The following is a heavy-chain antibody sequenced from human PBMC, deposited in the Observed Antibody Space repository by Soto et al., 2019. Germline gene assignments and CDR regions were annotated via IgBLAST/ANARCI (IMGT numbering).Heavy chain of an antibody. Sequence: QVQLQESGPGLVKPSETLSLTCTVSGGSISSYYWSWIRQPPGKGLEWIGYIYYSGSTNYNPSLKSRVTISVDTSKNQFSLKLSSVTAADTAVYYCASRTVTTGNFDYWGQGTLVTVSS. J-gene: IGHJ4*02. CDR1: GGSISSYY. CDR2: IYYSGST. V-gene: IGHV4-59*08. CDR3: ASRTVTTGNFDY. D-gene: IGHD4-17*01.